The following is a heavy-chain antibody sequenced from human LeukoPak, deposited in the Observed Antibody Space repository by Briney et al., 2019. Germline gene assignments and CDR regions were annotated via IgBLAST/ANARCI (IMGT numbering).Heavy chain of an antibody. J-gene: IGHJ5*02. CDR2: IYPGDSDT. CDR1: GSSFTGYW. CDR3: ARWFSAMDNWFDP. V-gene: IGHV5-51*01. D-gene: IGHD2-2*01. Sequence: GKSRQIPCKGSGSSFTGYWTGWVGQMPGKGLEGMGIIYPGDSDTRYSPSFQGQVTISADQSISTAYLQWSSLKASDTAMYYCARWFSAMDNWFDPWGQGTLVTVSS.